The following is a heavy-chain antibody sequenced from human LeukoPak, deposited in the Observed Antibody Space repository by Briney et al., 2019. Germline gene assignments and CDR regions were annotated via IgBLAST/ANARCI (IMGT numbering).Heavy chain of an antibody. D-gene: IGHD3-22*01. J-gene: IGHJ4*02. CDR1: VGTYSSYA. Sequence: SVTVASQAAVGTYSSYASIWVRQAPGQGLEWRGGIIPIFGTANYAQKFQGRVTITADESTSTAYMELSSLRSEDTAVYYCATYPLPLSRYYYASSVYYHGCFDFWGQGTLVTVSS. CDR2: IIPIFGTA. V-gene: IGHV1-69*13. CDR3: ATYPLPLSRYYYASSVYYHGCFDF.